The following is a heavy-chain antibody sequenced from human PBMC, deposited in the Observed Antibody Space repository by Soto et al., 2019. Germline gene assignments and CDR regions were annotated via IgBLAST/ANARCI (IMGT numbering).Heavy chain of an antibody. CDR2: IYHSGST. Sequence: SETLSLTCAVSGYSISSGYYWGWIRQPPGKGLEWIGSIYHSGSTYYNPSLKNRVTISVDTSKNQFSLKLSSVTAADTAVHYCARALLGGYYDYWGQGTLVTVSS. V-gene: IGHV4-38-2*01. J-gene: IGHJ4*02. D-gene: IGHD3-22*01. CDR1: GYSISSGYY. CDR3: ARALLGGYYDY.